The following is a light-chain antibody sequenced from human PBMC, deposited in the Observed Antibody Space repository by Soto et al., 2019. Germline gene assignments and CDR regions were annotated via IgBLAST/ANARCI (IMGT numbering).Light chain of an antibody. V-gene: IGKV1-5*03. CDR3: QQDKRYTWT. Sequence: DIQMTQSPSTLSASIGDRVTITCRASQTIYRWLAWYQQKPGKAPNHLIYKASSLPSGVPSRLSGSGSGTEFTHTISSLQPDESALYYFQQDKRYTWTFDHGTKVQVK. J-gene: IGKJ1*01. CDR1: QTIYRW. CDR2: KAS.